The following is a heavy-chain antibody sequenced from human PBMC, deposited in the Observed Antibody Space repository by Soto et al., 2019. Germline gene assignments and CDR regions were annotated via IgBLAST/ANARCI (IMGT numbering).Heavy chain of an antibody. Sequence: GGSLRLSCAASGFTFSSYAMHWVRQAPGTGLEWVAVISYDGSNKYYADSVKGRFTISRDNSKNTLYLQMNSLRAEDTAVYYCARAYCTNGVCSYYYYGMDVWGQGTTVTAP. J-gene: IGHJ6*02. CDR3: ARAYCTNGVCSYYYYGMDV. CDR2: ISYDGSNK. V-gene: IGHV3-30-3*01. CDR1: GFTFSSYA. D-gene: IGHD2-8*01.